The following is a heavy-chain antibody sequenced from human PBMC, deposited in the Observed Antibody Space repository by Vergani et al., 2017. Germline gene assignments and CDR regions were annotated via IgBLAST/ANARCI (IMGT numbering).Heavy chain of an antibody. CDR2: ISPGASTV. J-gene: IGHJ6*02. CDR1: GFKFSDHY. CDR3: AKNPGISTTRHDYAMDV. Sequence: LEESGGGSVKPGGSLRLSCAASGFKFSDHYMSWIRQAPGKGLEWVSHISPGASTVSYTDSVTGRFTVSRDNDKNSLTLDMTTLRVEDTAVYYCAKNPGISTTRHDYAMDVWGQGTTVTVSS. V-gene: IGHV3-11*04. D-gene: IGHD1-1*01.